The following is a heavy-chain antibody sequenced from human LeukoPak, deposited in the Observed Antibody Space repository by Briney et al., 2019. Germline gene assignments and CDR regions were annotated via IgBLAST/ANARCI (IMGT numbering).Heavy chain of an antibody. J-gene: IGHJ6*02. CDR1: GFTVSSNY. Sequence: PGGSLRLSCAASGFTVSSNYMSWVRQAPGKGLEWVSVIYSGGSTYYADSVKGRFTISRDNSKNTLYLQMNSLRAEDTAVYYCAKALGGITIFGVVIPSYYYYGMDVWGQGTTVTVSS. D-gene: IGHD3-3*01. V-gene: IGHV3-53*05. CDR2: IYSGGST. CDR3: AKALGGITIFGVVIPSYYYYGMDV.